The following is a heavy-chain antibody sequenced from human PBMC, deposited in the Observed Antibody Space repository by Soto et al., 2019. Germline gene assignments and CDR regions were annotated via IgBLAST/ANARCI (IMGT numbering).Heavy chain of an antibody. V-gene: IGHV2-5*02. CDR3: AHRQRGYSCGYSFDY. CDR1: GFSLSTSGVN. CDR2: IYWDDAK. J-gene: IGHJ4*02. D-gene: IGHD5-18*01. Sequence: QITLKESGPTLVKPTQTLTLTCTFSGFSLSTSGVNVGWIRQPPGKALEWLALIYWDDAKRYSPSLKNRLTITKDTSKNQVVLTMTNIAPVDTATYYCAHRQRGYSCGYSFDYWGQGTLITVSS.